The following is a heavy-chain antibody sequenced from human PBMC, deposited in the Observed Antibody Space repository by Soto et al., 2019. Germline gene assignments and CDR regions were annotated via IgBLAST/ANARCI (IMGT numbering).Heavy chain of an antibody. Sequence: SETQSLTCGVYGGYFSGYDWSWIRQPPGKGLEWIGEINHSGSTNYNPSLKSRVTISVDTSKNQFSLKLSSVTAADTAVYYCAREQSTYYDFWSGRRGMGSKYYFDYWGQGTLVTVSS. CDR2: INHSGST. V-gene: IGHV4-34*01. CDR1: GGYFSGYD. D-gene: IGHD3-3*01. J-gene: IGHJ4*02. CDR3: AREQSTYYDFWSGRRGMGSKYYFDY.